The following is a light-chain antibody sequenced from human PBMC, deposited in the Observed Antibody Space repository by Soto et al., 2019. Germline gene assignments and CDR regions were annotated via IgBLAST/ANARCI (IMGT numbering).Light chain of an antibody. Sequence: QSVLTQPPSVSGAPGQRVTISCTGSSSNIGAGYDVHSYQQLPGTAPKLLIYGNNNRPSGVPDRFSGSKSGTSASLAIIGLQAEDEADYYCQSYDSSLSAWVFGGGTKLTVL. V-gene: IGLV1-40*01. CDR3: QSYDSSLSAWV. CDR1: SSNIGAGYD. CDR2: GNN. J-gene: IGLJ3*02.